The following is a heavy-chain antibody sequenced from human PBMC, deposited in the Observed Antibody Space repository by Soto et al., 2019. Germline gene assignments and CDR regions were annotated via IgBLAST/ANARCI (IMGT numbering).Heavy chain of an antibody. D-gene: IGHD6-6*01. CDR1: GGSFSGYY. J-gene: IGHJ4*02. V-gene: IGHV4-34*01. CDR3: ARGGLIAARPLDY. Sequence: QVQLQQWGAGLLKPSETLSLTCAVYGGSFSGYYWSWIRQPPGKGLEWIGEINHSGSTNYNPSLKSRVTRSVDTSKNQFSLKLSSVTAADTAVYYCARGGLIAARPLDYWGQGTLVTVSS. CDR2: INHSGST.